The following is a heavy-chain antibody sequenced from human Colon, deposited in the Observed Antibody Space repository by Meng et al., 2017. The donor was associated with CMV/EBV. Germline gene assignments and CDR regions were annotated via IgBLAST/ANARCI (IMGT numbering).Heavy chain of an antibody. CDR2: IRTNGEII. CDR3: AKEFSTTTSEAGGTYDIFGN. V-gene: IGHV3-11*04. J-gene: IGHJ4*02. Sequence: GESLKISCAASGFTFSDFYMSWIRQAPGKGLEFVACIRTNGEIIYQADSVKGRFSISRDNAENALYLQMSRLRIEDTAVYYCAKEFSTTTSEAGGTYDIFGNWGQGTLVTVSS. CDR1: GFTFSDFY. D-gene: IGHD3-9*01.